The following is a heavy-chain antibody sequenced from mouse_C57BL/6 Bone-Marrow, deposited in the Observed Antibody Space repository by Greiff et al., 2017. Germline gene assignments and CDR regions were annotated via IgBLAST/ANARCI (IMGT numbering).Heavy chain of an antibody. V-gene: IGHV5-9*01. J-gene: IGHJ1*03. CDR1: GFTFSSYT. CDR2: ISGGGGNT. CDR3: ARRYFDV. Sequence: EVKLMESGGGLVKPGGSLKLSCAASGFTFSSYTMSWVRQTPEKRLEWVATISGGGGNTYYPDSVKGRFTISRDNAKNTLYLQLSSLRYEDTALYYCARRYFDVWGTGTTVTVSS.